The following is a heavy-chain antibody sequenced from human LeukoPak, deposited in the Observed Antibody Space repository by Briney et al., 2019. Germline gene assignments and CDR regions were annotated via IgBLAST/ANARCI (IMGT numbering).Heavy chain of an antibody. D-gene: IGHD5-18*01. CDR1: GGTFSSYA. J-gene: IGHJ1*01. V-gene: IGHV1-69*05. CDR3: ASSSLRGYSYGPKVY. CDR2: NIPIFGTA. Sequence: SVKVSCKASGGTFSSYAISWARQAPGQGLEWMGGNIPIFGTANYAQKFQGRVTITTDESTSTAYMELSSLRSEDTAVYYCASSSLRGYSYGPKVYWGQGTLVTVSS.